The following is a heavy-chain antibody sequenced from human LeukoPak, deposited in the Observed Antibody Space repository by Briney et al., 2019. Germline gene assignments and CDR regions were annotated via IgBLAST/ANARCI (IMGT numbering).Heavy chain of an antibody. CDR1: GGTFSSYA. J-gene: IGHJ4*02. V-gene: IGHV1-69*10. Sequence: ASVKVSCKASGGTFSSYAISWVRQAPGQGLEWMGGIIPILGIANYAQKFQGRVTITADKSTSTAYMELSSLRSEDTAVYYCARGQTYYYDSSGYYRTDYFDYWGQGTLVTVSS. D-gene: IGHD3-22*01. CDR2: IIPILGIA. CDR3: ARGQTYYYDSSGYYRTDYFDY.